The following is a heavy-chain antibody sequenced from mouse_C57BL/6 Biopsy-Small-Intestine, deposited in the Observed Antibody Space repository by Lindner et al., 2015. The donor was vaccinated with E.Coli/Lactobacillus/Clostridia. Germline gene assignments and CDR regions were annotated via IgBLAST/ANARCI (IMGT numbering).Heavy chain of an antibody. CDR3: ARGYYGSSFWYFDV. CDR1: GYIFRNYD. D-gene: IGHD1-1*01. CDR2: IYPRDGSS. V-gene: IGHV1-85*01. J-gene: IGHJ1*01. Sequence: VQLQESGPELVKPGASVKLSCKASGYIFRNYDINWVKQRPGQGLEWIGWIYPRDGSSKYNEKFKGKATLTVDTTSSTVYMELHSLTSEDSAVYFCARGYYGSSFWYFDVWGAGTTVTVSS.